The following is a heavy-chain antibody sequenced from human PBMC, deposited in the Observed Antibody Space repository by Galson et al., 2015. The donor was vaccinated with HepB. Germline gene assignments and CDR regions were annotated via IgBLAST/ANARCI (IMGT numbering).Heavy chain of an antibody. CDR2: ISGSGMST. Sequence: SLRLSCAASGFTLSNYAMTWVRQAPGKGLEWVSSISGSGMSTSYEDSVKGRFTISRDNSRSTLYLQMNSLRAEDTAVYYCARTKRFGGGIKFFDFRGPGTLVAVS. CDR1: GFTLSNYA. J-gene: IGHJ4*02. D-gene: IGHD3-10*01. V-gene: IGHV3-23*01. CDR3: ARTKRFGGGIKFFDF.